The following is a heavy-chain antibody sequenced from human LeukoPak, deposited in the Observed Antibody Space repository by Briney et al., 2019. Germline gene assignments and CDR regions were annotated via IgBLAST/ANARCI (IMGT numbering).Heavy chain of an antibody. Sequence: SETLSLTCTVSGGSISSGSYYWSWIRQPAGKGLEWIGRIYTSGSTNYNPSLKSRVTISVDTSKNQFSLKLSSVTAADTAVYYCARVQIGDCYYYYMDVWGKGTTVTISS. D-gene: IGHD2/OR15-2a*01. CDR3: ARVQIGDCYYYYMDV. V-gene: IGHV4-61*02. CDR2: IYTSGST. J-gene: IGHJ6*03. CDR1: GGSISSGSYY.